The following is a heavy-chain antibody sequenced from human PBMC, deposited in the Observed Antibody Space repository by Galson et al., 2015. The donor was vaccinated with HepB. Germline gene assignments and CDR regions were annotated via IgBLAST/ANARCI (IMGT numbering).Heavy chain of an antibody. CDR3: ARGGVYSSNDAFDI. CDR2: IIPIFGTA. Sequence: SVKVSCKASGGTFSSYAISWVRQAPGQGLEWMGGIIPIFGTANYAQKFQGRVTITADESTSTAYMELSSLRSEDTAVYYCARGGVYSSNDAFDIWGQGTMVTVSS. V-gene: IGHV1-69*13. J-gene: IGHJ3*02. D-gene: IGHD6-13*01. CDR1: GGTFSSYA.